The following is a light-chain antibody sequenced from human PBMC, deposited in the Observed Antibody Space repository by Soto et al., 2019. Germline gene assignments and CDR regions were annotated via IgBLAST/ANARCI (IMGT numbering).Light chain of an antibody. J-gene: IGKJ5*01. CDR2: DTS. Sequence: IVLTQSPATLSLSPGERATLSCRASQSVSTFLAWYQHKPGQAPRLLIYDTSTRATGIPARFSGSGSGTEFTLTISSLQSEDFAVYYCQQRSNWLFGQGTRLEI. V-gene: IGKV3-11*01. CDR3: QQRSNWL. CDR1: QSVSTF.